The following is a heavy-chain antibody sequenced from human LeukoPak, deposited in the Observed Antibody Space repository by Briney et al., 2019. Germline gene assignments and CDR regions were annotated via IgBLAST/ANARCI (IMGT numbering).Heavy chain of an antibody. D-gene: IGHD2-21*02. CDR2: ISSSSSTI. Sequence: GGSLRLSCAASGFTFSSYSMNWVRQAPGKGLEWVSYISSSSSTIYYADSVKGRFTISRDNAKNSLYLQMSSLRDEDTAVNYCARTTLNCGGDCYYGSYFDYWGQGTLVTVSS. J-gene: IGHJ4*02. CDR1: GFTFSSYS. CDR3: ARTTLNCGGDCYYGSYFDY. V-gene: IGHV3-48*02.